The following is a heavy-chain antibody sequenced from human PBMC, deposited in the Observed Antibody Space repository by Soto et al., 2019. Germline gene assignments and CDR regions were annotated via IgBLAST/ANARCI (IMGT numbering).Heavy chain of an antibody. D-gene: IGHD4-17*01. CDR1: GFTFSTYT. J-gene: IGHJ4*02. CDR2: VSQDGAA. CDR3: AKDMRPDGVWDFDY. Sequence: VQLLESGGGLAQPGGSLRLSCAASGFTFSTYTMAWVRQAPGRGPEWVAGVSQDGAAHYADSVKGRFTISRDNSRDTVYLQMITLRGEDTAVYYGAKDMRPDGVWDFDYWGQGTLVTVSS. V-gene: IGHV3-23*01.